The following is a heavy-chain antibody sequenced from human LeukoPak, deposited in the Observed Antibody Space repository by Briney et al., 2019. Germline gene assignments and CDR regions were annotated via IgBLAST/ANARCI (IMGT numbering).Heavy chain of an antibody. CDR2: IDWNSSHM. CDR1: GFTFGDYA. CDR3: AKDRSSTLDDAFDF. Sequence: GTSLRLSCAASGFTFGDYAIHWVRQIPGKGLEWVSGIDWNSSHMVYADSVKGRFTISRDNAKNSLYLQMSSLRAEDRALYYCAKDRSSTLDDAFDFWGQGTMVTVSS. J-gene: IGHJ3*01. V-gene: IGHV3-9*01. D-gene: IGHD6-13*01.